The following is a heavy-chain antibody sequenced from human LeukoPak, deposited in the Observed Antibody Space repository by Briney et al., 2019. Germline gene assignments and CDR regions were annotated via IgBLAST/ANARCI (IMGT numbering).Heavy chain of an antibody. CDR2: IYYGGSA. J-gene: IGHJ4*02. D-gene: IGHD6-13*01. CDR3: ARHGSSYSFDY. Sequence: SETLSLSCTVSGGSVGSYYWSWIRQSPGKGLEWIGYIYYGGSANYNPSQKSRATISIDRSKNQFSLKLSSLTAADTAVYYCARHGSSYSFDYWGQGTLVTVSS. CDR1: GGSVGSYY. V-gene: IGHV4-59*08.